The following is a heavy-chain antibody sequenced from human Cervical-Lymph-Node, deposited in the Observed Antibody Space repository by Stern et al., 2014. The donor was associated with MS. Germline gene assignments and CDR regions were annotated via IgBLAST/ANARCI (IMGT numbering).Heavy chain of an antibody. CDR3: AKKSVGTAGTPTAFDY. CDR1: GFTFSNYG. D-gene: IGHD1-1*01. J-gene: IGHJ4*02. CDR2: ISYDADVK. Sequence: VQLLESGGGVVQPGTSLRLSCAVSGFTFSNYGMHWVRQAPGKGLEGVAVISYDADVKFYADSVQGRFTISRDTHKNTMYLQLNSLKVEDTAVYFCAKKSVGTAGTPTAFDYWGQGTLVTVSS. V-gene: IGHV3-30*18.